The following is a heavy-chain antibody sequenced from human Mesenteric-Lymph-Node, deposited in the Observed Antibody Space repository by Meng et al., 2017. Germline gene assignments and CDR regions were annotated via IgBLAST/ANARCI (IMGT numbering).Heavy chain of an antibody. CDR1: GGSISSSNW. Sequence: QGSGPGLVRPSGTLSLTCAVAGGSISSSNWWSWVCQPPGKGLEWIGEIYHSGSTNYNPSLKSRVTISVDKSKNQFSLNLSSVTAADTAVYYCARVGQWLPIDYWGQGTLVTVSS. D-gene: IGHD6-19*01. CDR2: IYHSGST. J-gene: IGHJ4*02. V-gene: IGHV4-4*02. CDR3: ARVGQWLPIDY.